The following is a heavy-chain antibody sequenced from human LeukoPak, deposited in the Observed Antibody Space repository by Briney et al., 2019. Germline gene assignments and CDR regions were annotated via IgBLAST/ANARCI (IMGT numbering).Heavy chain of an antibody. CDR2: INPSSGGT. CDR1: GYTFTGYY. CDR3: AREEVGATRDDLDY. V-gene: IGHV1-2*02. J-gene: IGHJ4*02. Sequence: ASVKVSCKASGYTFTGYYMHWVRQAPEQGLEWMGWINPSSGGTSYAQRFQGRVTMTRDTSITTAYMELSSLRSDDTAVYYCAREEVGATRDDLDYWGQGTLVTVSS. D-gene: IGHD1-26*01.